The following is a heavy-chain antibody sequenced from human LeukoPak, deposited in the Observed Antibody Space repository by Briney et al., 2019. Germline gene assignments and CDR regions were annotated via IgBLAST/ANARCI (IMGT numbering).Heavy chain of an antibody. CDR1: GGSISGYY. CDR3: ARDRYDHDSSGYYEF. Sequence: SETLSLTCTVSGGSISGYYWSWIRQPPGKELEWIGYIYESGSTDYNPSLRSRGTISRDTSKNQVSLKLTSVTTADTAVYYCARDRYDHDSSGYYEFWGQGTLVTVSS. CDR2: IYESGST. V-gene: IGHV4-59*01. J-gene: IGHJ4*02. D-gene: IGHD3-22*01.